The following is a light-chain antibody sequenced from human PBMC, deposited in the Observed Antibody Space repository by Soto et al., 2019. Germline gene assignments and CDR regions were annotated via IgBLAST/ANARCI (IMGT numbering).Light chain of an antibody. V-gene: IGLV2-11*01. J-gene: IGLJ2*01. CDR1: SRDVCGYHY. CDR3: CSYAGSYTLV. Sequence: SVLTQPRSVSGSPGQSVTLSCTGTSRDVCGYHYVSWYQHQPGKAPKIIIYDVNKRPSGVPDRFSGSKSGNTASLTISGLQTEDEADYYCCSYAGSYTLVFGGGTKLTVL. CDR2: DVN.